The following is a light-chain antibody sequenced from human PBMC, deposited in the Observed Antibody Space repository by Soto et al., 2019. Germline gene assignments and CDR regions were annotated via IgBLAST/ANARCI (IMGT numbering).Light chain of an antibody. CDR3: QQIYSAPLT. J-gene: IGKJ4*01. CDR1: QTIGTW. Sequence: DIQMTQSPSTLSASVGDTVTITCRASQTIGTWLAWYQQKPAKAPKLLIYKASTLESGVPSRFSGSGSETEFTLSISSLQPEDFATYFCQQIYSAPLTFGGGTKVDIK. CDR2: KAS. V-gene: IGKV1-5*03.